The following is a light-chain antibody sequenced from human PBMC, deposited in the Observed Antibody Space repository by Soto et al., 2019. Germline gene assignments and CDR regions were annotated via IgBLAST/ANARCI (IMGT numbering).Light chain of an antibody. CDR3: QSYDSSLSGWNWV. CDR1: SSNIGAGYD. Sequence: QSVLTQPPSVSGAPGQRVTISCTGSSSNIGAGYDVHWYQQLPGTAPKLLISGNSNRPSGVPDRFSGSKSGTSASLAITGLQAEDEADYYCQSYDSSLSGWNWVFGGGTKLTVL. V-gene: IGLV1-40*01. CDR2: GNS. J-gene: IGLJ3*02.